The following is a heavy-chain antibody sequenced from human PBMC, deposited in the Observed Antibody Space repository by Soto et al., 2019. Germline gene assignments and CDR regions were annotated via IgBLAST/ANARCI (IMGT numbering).Heavy chain of an antibody. CDR1: GYSISSSNW. Sequence: PSETLSLTCAVSGYSISSSNWWGWIRQPPGKGLEWIGYIYYSGTTYYNPSLKSRVTMSVDTSKNQFSLKLTSVTAADTGVYFCARTLGPQVTGYVDSDYRWTIDQWGQGTLVTVSS. CDR3: ARTLGPQVTGYVDSDYRWTIDQ. D-gene: IGHD4-4*01. V-gene: IGHV4-28*01. CDR2: IYYSGTT. J-gene: IGHJ4*02.